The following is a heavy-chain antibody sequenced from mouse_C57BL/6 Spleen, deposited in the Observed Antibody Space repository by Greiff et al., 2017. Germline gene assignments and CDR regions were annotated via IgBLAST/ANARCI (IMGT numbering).Heavy chain of an antibody. CDR2: IYPRSGNT. D-gene: IGHD1-1*01. V-gene: IGHV1-81*01. CDR3: ARITTVVADWYFDV. CDR1: GYTFTSYG. J-gene: IGHJ1*03. Sequence: VQLQQSGAELARPGASVKLSCKASGYTFTSYGISWVKQRTGQGLEWIGEIYPRSGNTYYNEKFKGKATLTADKSSSTAYMELRSLTSEDSAVYFCARITTVVADWYFDVWGTGTTVTVSS.